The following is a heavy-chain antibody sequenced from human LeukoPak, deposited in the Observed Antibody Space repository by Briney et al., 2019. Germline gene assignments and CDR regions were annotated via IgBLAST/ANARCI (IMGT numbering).Heavy chain of an antibody. CDR3: ATRGVVIGGIRVGFHKEAYYFDS. Sequence: GGSLRLSCAVSGVTLSNYGMSWVRQAPGKGLEWVGGSSPDTDKSRIPNSRDNPNNTLYLQINSLTAEDTAVYFCATRGVVIGGIRVGFHKEAYYFDSWGQGALVTVSS. CDR1: GVTLSNYG. D-gene: IGHD3-10*01. J-gene: IGHJ4*02. V-gene: IGHV3-23*01. CDR2: GGSS.